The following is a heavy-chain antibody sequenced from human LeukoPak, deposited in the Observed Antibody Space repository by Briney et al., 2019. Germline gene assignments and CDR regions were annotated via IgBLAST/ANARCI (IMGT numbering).Heavy chain of an antibody. CDR3: AKDSGGYYVYY. Sequence: GGSLRLFCAASRFTYSRYAMSWASQAPGKGLEWVSAISGRGGSTFYADSVKGGFTISRDNAKNTLYLQRNSVRAENTAVYYCAKDSGGYYVYYWGQGTLVTVSS. CDR2: ISGRGGST. J-gene: IGHJ4*02. CDR1: RFTYSRYA. D-gene: IGHD3-10*01. V-gene: IGHV3-23*01.